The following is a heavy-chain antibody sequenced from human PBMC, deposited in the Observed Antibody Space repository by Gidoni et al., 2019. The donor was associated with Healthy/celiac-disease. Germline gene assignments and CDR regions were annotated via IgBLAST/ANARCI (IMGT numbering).Heavy chain of an antibody. J-gene: IGHJ6*02. CDR2: INHSGST. D-gene: IGHD3-10*01. CDR3: ATGRITMVRGGVDV. Sequence: QVQLQQWGAGLLKPSETLSLTCAVSGGSFSGYYWSWIRQPPGKGLEWIGEINHSGSTNYNPSLKSRVTISVDTSKNQFSLKLSSVTAADTAVYYCATGRITMVRGGVDVWGQGTTVTVSS. CDR1: GGSFSGYY. V-gene: IGHV4-34*01.